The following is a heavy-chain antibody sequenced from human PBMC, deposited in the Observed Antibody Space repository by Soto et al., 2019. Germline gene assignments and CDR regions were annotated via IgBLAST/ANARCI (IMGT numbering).Heavy chain of an antibody. Sequence: QVQLVQSGAEVKKRGASVKVSCKASGYTFTSYAMHWVRQAPGQRLEWMGWINAGNGNTKYSQKFQGRVTITRDTSASTAYMELSSLRSEDTAVYYCARVIGGWYYFDYWGQGTLVTVSS. J-gene: IGHJ4*02. V-gene: IGHV1-3*01. CDR2: INAGNGNT. D-gene: IGHD6-19*01. CDR3: ARVIGGWYYFDY. CDR1: GYTFTSYA.